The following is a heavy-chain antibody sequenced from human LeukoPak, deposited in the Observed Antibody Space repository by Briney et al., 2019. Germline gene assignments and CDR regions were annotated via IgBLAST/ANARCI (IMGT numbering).Heavy chain of an antibody. CDR2: INHSGST. CDR1: GGSFSGYY. Sequence: SETLSLTCAVYGGSFSGYYWSWIRQPPGKGLEWIGEINHSGSTNYNPSLKSRVTISVDTSKNQFSLKLSSVTAADTAVYYCASPKAQKKRSAAAGDYWGQGTLVTVSS. V-gene: IGHV4-34*01. D-gene: IGHD6-13*01. CDR3: ASPKAQKKRSAAAGDY. J-gene: IGHJ4*02.